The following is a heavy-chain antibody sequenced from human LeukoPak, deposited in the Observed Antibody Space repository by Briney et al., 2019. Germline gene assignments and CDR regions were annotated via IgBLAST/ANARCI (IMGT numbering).Heavy chain of an antibody. CDR1: GYTFTSYD. CDR3: ARDACSTTICQAGGNWFDP. D-gene: IGHD2-2*01. Sequence: ASVKVSCKASGYTFTSYDINWVRQATGQGLEWMGWMNPNSGNTGYAQKFQGRVTMTRNTSISTAYMELSSLRSEDTAVYFCARDACSTTICQAGGNWFDPWGQGTLVIVS. J-gene: IGHJ5*02. CDR2: MNPNSGNT. V-gene: IGHV1-8*01.